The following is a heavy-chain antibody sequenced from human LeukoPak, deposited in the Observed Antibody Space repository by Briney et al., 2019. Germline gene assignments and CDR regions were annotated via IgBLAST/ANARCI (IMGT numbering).Heavy chain of an antibody. V-gene: IGHV3-23*01. CDR2: ISGGGDK. Sequence: GGSLRLSCAASGFTFSSYGVHWVRQAPGKGLEWVTTISGGGDKQYADHVKGRFTVSRDDSKNTLYLQMNSLRAEDTALYYCAKDVNSSGYYLGFDYWGQGTLVTVSS. CDR1: GFTFSSYG. J-gene: IGHJ4*02. CDR3: AKDVNSSGYYLGFDY. D-gene: IGHD3-22*01.